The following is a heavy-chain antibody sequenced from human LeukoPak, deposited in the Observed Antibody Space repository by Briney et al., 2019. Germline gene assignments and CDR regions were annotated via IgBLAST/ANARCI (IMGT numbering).Heavy chain of an antibody. D-gene: IGHD3-3*01. CDR1: GFTFSSYA. Sequence: GGSLRLSCAASGFTFSSYAMSWVRQAPGKGLEWVSAISGSGGSTCYADSVKGRFTISRDNSKNTLYLQMNSLRAEDTAVYYCAKEGLDYDFWSGYSLQPNWFDPWGQGTLVTVSS. J-gene: IGHJ5*02. V-gene: IGHV3-23*01. CDR2: ISGSGGST. CDR3: AKEGLDYDFWSGYSLQPNWFDP.